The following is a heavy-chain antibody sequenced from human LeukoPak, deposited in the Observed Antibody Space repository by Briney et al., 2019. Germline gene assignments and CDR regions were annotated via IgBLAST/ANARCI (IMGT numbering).Heavy chain of an antibody. CDR1: GLNFSSYA. V-gene: IGHV3-48*03. CDR3: IPPAAGLRRTISTEYFQH. CDR2: ISGSGETI. D-gene: IGHD6-13*01. J-gene: IGHJ1*01. Sequence: PGGSLRLSCAAAGLNFSSYAMYWVHQAPGKGLEWVSYISGSGETIYYADSVKGRFTISRDNANKSLYLRMSSLRVEDTAIYYCIPPAAGLRRTISTEYFQHWGQGALVTVSS.